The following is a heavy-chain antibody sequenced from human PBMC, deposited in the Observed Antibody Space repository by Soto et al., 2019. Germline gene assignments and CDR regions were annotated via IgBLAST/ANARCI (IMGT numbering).Heavy chain of an antibody. CDR2: IYSGGST. CDR1: GFTVSSNY. CDR3: ARSYEEAFDI. J-gene: IGHJ3*02. V-gene: IGHV3-66*01. D-gene: IGHD3-3*01. Sequence: EVQLVESGGGLVQPGGSLRLSCAASGFTVSSNYMSWVRQAPGKGLEWVSVIYSGGSTYYADTVKGRFTISRDNSKNTLYLQMNSLRVADTAVYYCARSYEEAFDIWGQGTMVIVSS.